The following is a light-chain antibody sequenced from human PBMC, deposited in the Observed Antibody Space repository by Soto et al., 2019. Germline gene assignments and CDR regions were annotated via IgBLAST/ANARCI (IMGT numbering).Light chain of an antibody. J-gene: IGKJ5*01. CDR1: QSVSNNY. CDR2: GAS. Sequence: EIVLTQSPGTLSLSPGERATLSCRASQSVSNNYLAWYQQKPGQAPRLLIYGASNRATGIPDRFSGSGSGTEFTLTISSLQADDFATYYCQQSDTYPLTFGQGTRLEIK. V-gene: IGKV3-20*01. CDR3: QQSDTYPLT.